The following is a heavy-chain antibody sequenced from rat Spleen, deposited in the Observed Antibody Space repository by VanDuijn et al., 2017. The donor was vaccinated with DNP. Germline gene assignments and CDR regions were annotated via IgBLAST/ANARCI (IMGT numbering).Heavy chain of an antibody. CDR3: TRDDIGTTRFDY. CDR1: GFSLTSYH. V-gene: IGHV2S12*01. CDR2: ISSGGST. D-gene: IGHD1-5*01. J-gene: IGHJ2*01. Sequence: QVQLKESGPGLVQPSQTLSLPCTVSGFSLTSYHMHWVRQPPGKGLEWIAAISSGGSTYYNSALKSRLSISRDTSKSQVFLKRNSLQTEDTAIYFCTRDDIGTTRFDYWGQGVMVTVSS.